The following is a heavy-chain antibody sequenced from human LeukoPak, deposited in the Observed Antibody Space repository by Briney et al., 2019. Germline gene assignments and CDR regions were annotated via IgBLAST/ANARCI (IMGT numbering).Heavy chain of an antibody. CDR1: GGSISSYY. CDR2: IYTSGST. V-gene: IGHV4-4*07. D-gene: IGHD5-12*01. J-gene: IGHJ5*02. Sequence: SETLSLTCTVSGGSISSYYWSWIRQPAGKGLEWIGRIYTSGSTNYNPSLKSRVTMSVDTSKNQFSLKLSSVTAADTAVYYCARGLYSGYDLSWFDPWGQGNLVTVSS. CDR3: ARGLYSGYDLSWFDP.